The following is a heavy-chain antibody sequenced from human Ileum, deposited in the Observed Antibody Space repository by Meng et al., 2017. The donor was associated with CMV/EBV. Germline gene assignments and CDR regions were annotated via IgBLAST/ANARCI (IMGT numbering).Heavy chain of an antibody. D-gene: IGHD3-3*01. CDR1: GFTFRSYA. CDR3: AKDRSAIFGVVLTYYYYGMDV. V-gene: IGHV3-23*01. CDR2: ISSSGGST. J-gene: IGHJ6*02. Sequence: GEFLKTSCAASGFTFRSYAMSLVRQAPGKGLEWVSVISSSGGSTYYADSVKGRFTIFRDNSKDTLYLQMNSLRAEDTAVYYCAKDRSAIFGVVLTYYYYGMDVWGQGTTVTVSS.